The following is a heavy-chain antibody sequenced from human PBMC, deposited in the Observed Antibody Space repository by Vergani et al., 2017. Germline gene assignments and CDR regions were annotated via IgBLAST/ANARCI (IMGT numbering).Heavy chain of an antibody. Sequence: QVQLVQSGAEVKKPGSSVKVSCKASGGTFSSYAISWVRQAPGQGLEWMGGIIPIFGTANYAQKFQGRVTITADESTSTAYMELSSLRSEDTAVYYCAAASDFSGGSCYDCYGMDVWGQWTTVTVSS. V-gene: IGHV1-69*01. CDR3: AAASDFSGGSCYDCYGMDV. J-gene: IGHJ6*02. CDR2: IIPIFGTA. CDR1: GGTFSSYA. D-gene: IGHD2-15*01.